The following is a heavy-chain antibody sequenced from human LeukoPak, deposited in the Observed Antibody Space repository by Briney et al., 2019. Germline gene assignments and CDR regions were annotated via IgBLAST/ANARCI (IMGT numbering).Heavy chain of an antibody. CDR1: GCIFSNYG. CDR2: ISYDGSNE. Sequence: GGSLRLSCAASGCIFSNYGMNWVRQAPGKGLEWVAVISYDGSNEYCADSVKGRFTISRDNSRNTLYLQMNSLRAEDPAVYYCARARANHTYGSGPNDAFDIWGQGTMVTVSS. J-gene: IGHJ3*02. CDR3: ARARANHTYGSGPNDAFDI. V-gene: IGHV3-30*03. D-gene: IGHD3-10*01.